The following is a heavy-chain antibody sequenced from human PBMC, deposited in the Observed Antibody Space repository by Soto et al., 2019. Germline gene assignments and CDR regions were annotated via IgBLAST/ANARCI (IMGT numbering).Heavy chain of an antibody. Sequence: EVQLLESGGDLVQPGGSLRLSCAASGFTFSSYAMRWVRQAPGKGLEWVSSISGSGGRTYYTNSVKGRFTISRDNSKNTLYLQMDSLRAEDTAVYYCAKGTGAEYYYMDVWGKGTTVTVSS. CDR1: GFTFSSYA. J-gene: IGHJ6*03. CDR3: AKGTGAEYYYMDV. V-gene: IGHV3-23*01. D-gene: IGHD1-1*01. CDR2: ISGSGGRT.